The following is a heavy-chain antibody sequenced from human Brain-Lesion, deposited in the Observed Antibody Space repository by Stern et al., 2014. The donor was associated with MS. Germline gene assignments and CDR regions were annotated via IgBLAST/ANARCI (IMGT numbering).Heavy chain of an antibody. V-gene: IGHV1-24*01. CDR2: FDPEDGET. J-gene: IGHJ4*02. D-gene: IGHD1-26*01. CDR3: ATLSPGAGGNYYRHFDY. CDR1: GYTLTELS. Sequence: QMQLVQSGAEVKKPGASVKVSCKVSGYTLTELSMHWVRHAPRKGLEWMGGFDPEDGETIYAQKFQGRVTMTEDTSTDTAYMELSSLRSEDTAVYYCATLSPGAGGNYYRHFDYWGQGTLVTVSS.